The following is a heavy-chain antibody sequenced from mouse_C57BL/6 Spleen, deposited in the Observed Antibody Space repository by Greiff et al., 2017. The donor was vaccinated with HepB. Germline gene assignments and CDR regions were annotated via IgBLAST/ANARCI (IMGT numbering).Heavy chain of an antibody. V-gene: IGHV3-6*01. J-gene: IGHJ2*01. D-gene: IGHD1-1*01. CDR3: ARDTGYLDY. CDR1: GYSITSGYY. CDR2: ISYDGSN. Sequence: DVKLVESGPGLVKPSQSLSLTCSVTGYSITSGYYWNWIRQFPGNKLEWMGYISYDGSNNYNPSLKNRISITRDTSKNQFFLKLNSVTTEDTATYYCARDTGYLDYWGQGTTLTVSS.